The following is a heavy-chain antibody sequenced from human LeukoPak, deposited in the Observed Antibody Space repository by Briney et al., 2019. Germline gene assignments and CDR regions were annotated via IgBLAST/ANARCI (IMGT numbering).Heavy chain of an antibody. CDR1: GFTFANYA. Sequence: GGSLRLSCAASGFTFANYAMRWVRQAPGKGLQWVSAISGISGSTTIYADSVKGRFTVSRDNSKSTLYLQMNSLRVEDTAVYYCASGYSYEDYFDYWGQGTLVTVSS. J-gene: IGHJ4*02. CDR3: ASGYSYEDYFDY. CDR2: ISGISGSTT. V-gene: IGHV3-23*01. D-gene: IGHD5-18*01.